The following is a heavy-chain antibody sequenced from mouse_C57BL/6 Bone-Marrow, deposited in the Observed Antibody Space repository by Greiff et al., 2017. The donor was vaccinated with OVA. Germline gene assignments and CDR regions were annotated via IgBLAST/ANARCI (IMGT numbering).Heavy chain of an antibody. CDR1: GYPFTDHY. CDR3: ARDDGYFFEY. V-gene: IGHV1-76*01. CDR2: IYPGSGNT. Sequence: VQLQQSGAEVVRPGASVKLSCKASGYPFTDHYINWVKQRPGQGLEWIARIYPGSGNTYYNEKFKGKATLTAEKSSNTAYMQLSSLTSEDSAVYFCARDDGYFFEYWGQGTTLTVSS. D-gene: IGHD2-3*01. J-gene: IGHJ2*01.